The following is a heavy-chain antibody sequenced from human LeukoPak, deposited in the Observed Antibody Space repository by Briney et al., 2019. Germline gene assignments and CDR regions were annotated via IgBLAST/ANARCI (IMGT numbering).Heavy chain of an antibody. Sequence: SETLSLTCTLSGGSITNYYWNWIRQPPGKGLEWIGFIHYTGSTNYNPSLKSRVTISLDTSKNQFSLRLISVTAADTAVYYCARGYCSGGSCYYFDLWGRGTLVTVSS. J-gene: IGHJ2*01. CDR1: GGSITNYY. V-gene: IGHV4-59*13. D-gene: IGHD2-15*01. CDR3: ARGYCSGGSCYYFDL. CDR2: IHYTGST.